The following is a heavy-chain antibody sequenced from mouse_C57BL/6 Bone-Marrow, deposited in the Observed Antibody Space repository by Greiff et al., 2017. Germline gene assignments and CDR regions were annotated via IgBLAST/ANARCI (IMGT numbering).Heavy chain of an antibody. V-gene: IGHV1-49*01. Sequence: LLESGAELVRPGSSVQLSCKDSYFAFMASAMHWVKQRPGHGLEWIGSFTMYSDATEYSENFKGKATLTANTSSSTAYMELSSLTSEDSAVYYCASGDYGRLYAMHYWGQGTSVTVSS. CDR1: YFAFMASA. CDR2: FTMYSDAT. J-gene: IGHJ4*01. CDR3: ASGDYGRLYAMHY. D-gene: IGHD1-1*02.